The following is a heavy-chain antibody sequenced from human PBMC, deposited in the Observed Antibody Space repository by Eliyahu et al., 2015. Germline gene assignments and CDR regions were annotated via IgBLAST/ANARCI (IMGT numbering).Heavy chain of an antibody. CDR3: AREGGSYCSGGNXFLLY. J-gene: IGHJ4*02. Sequence: QVQLVQSGAEVKKPGSSVKVSCKASGGTXXRSAITWVRQPPGLGFEWMGGITPIFGTAKYAQKFQGRVTITADESTNTAYMELSSLRSEDTAVYYCAREGGSYCSGGNXFLLYWGQGSRVTVSS. CDR2: ITPIFGTA. D-gene: IGHD2-15*01. CDR1: GGTXXRSA. V-gene: IGHV1-69*01.